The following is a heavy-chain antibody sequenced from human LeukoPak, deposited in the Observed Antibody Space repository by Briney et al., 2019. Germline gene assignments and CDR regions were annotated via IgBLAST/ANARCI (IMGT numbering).Heavy chain of an antibody. Sequence: GGSLRLSCAASGFTFSSYWMSWVRQAPAKGLEWVANIKQDGSEKYYVDSVKGRFTISRDNAKNSLYLQMNSLRAEDTAVYYCARVGATVGYYFDYWGQGTLVTVSS. D-gene: IGHD1-26*01. CDR2: IKQDGSEK. V-gene: IGHV3-7*01. J-gene: IGHJ4*02. CDR1: GFTFSSYW. CDR3: ARVGATVGYYFDY.